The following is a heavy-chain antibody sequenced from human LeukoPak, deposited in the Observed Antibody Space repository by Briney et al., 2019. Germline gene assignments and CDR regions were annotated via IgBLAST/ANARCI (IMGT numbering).Heavy chain of an antibody. CDR1: GGSISSYY. V-gene: IGHV4-4*07. J-gene: IGHJ3*02. D-gene: IGHD5-18*01. CDR2: IYTSGST. CDR3: ARDTVDTAMVGAFDI. Sequence: PSETLSLTCTVSGGSISSYYWSWIRQPAGKGLEWIGRIYTSGSTNYNPSLKSRVTMSVDTSKNQFSLKLSSVTAADTAVYYCARDTVDTAMVGAFDIWGQGTMVTVSS.